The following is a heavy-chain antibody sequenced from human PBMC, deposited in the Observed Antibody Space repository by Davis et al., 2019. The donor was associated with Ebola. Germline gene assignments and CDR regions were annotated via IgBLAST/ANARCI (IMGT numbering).Heavy chain of an antibody. D-gene: IGHD6-19*01. J-gene: IGHJ4*02. V-gene: IGHV4-39*01. CDR1: GGSISSSSYY. CDR2: IYYSGST. Sequence: ESLKISCTVSGGSISSSSYYWGWIRQPPGKGLEWIGSIYYSGSTYYNPSLKSRVTISVDTSKNQFSLKLSSVTAADTAVYYCARGRGYSSGWRLFDYWGQGTLVTVSS. CDR3: ARGRGYSSGWRLFDY.